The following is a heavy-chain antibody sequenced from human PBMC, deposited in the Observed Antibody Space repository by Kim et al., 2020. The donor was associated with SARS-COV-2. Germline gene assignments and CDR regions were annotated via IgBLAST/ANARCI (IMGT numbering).Heavy chain of an antibody. CDR3: ARGLAAAGEVTVFDY. J-gene: IGHJ4*02. D-gene: IGHD6-13*01. Sequence: PSPNSRSTISVDTSRNQFSLKLSSVTAADTAVYYCARGLAAAGEVTVFDYWGQGTLVTVSS. V-gene: IGHV4-59*09.